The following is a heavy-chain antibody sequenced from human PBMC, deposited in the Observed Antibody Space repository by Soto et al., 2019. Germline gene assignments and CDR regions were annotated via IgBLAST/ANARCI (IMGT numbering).Heavy chain of an antibody. CDR2: ISSSSSYI. Sequence: EVQLVESGGGLVKPGGSLRLSCAASGFTFSTYSMKWVRQAPGKGLEWVSSISSSSSYIYSADSVKGRFTISRDNAKKSLYLQLNSLRAEDTAVYYCARDQQLVSLHYGMDVWGQGTTVSVCS. CDR3: ARDQQLVSLHYGMDV. D-gene: IGHD6-13*01. J-gene: IGHJ6*02. V-gene: IGHV3-21*01. CDR1: GFTFSTYS.